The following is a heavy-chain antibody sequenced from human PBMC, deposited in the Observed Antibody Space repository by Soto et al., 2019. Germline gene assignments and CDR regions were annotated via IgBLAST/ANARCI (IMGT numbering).Heavy chain of an antibody. CDR3: ARLVGATILPHDAFDI. V-gene: IGHV1-18*01. D-gene: IGHD1-26*01. J-gene: IGHJ3*02. Sequence: ASVKVSCKASGYTFTSYGISWVRQAPGQGLEWMGWISAYNGNTNYAQKLQGRVTITTDTSTSTAYMELRSLRSDDTAVYYCARLVGATILPHDAFDIWGQGTMVTVSS. CDR2: ISAYNGNT. CDR1: GYTFTSYG.